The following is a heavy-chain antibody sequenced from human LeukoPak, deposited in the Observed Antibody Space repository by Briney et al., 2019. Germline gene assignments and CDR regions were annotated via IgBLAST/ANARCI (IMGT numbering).Heavy chain of an antibody. CDR2: IISSSSYI. J-gene: IGHJ5*02. CDR1: GFTFSSYA. Sequence: PGGSLRLSCAASGFTFSSYAMSWVRQAPGKGLEWVSSIISSSSYIYYADSVKGRFTISRDNAKNSLYLQMNSLRAEDTAVYYCARDLIHYYGSGAKTWGQGTLVTVSS. D-gene: IGHD3-10*01. V-gene: IGHV3-21*01. CDR3: ARDLIHYYGSGAKT.